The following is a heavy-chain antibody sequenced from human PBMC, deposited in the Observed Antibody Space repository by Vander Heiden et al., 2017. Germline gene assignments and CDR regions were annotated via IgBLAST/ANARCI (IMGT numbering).Heavy chain of an antibody. J-gene: IGHJ4*02. Sequence: EVQLVESGGGLVQPGRSLRLSCAASGFPFDDSAMHWVRQAPGKGLEWVSGISWNSGSIGYADSVKGRFTISRDNAKNSLYLQMNSLRAEDTALYYCAKESGGSSSPYDYWGQGTLVTVSS. CDR3: AKESGGSSSPYDY. V-gene: IGHV3-9*01. CDR1: GFPFDDSA. D-gene: IGHD6-13*01. CDR2: ISWNSGSI.